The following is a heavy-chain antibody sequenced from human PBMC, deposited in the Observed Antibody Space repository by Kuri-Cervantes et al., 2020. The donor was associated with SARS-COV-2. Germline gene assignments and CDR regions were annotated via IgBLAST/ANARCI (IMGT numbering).Heavy chain of an antibody. D-gene: IGHD3-3*01. Sequence: GESLKISCAASGFASDKYWMSWVRQAPGKGLEWVSYISSSSSTIYYADSVKGRFTISRDNAKNSLYLQMNSLRAEDTALYHCAREQGVADYDFLDVWGQGTTVTVSS. CDR2: ISSSSSTI. CDR1: GFASDKYW. CDR3: AREQGVADYDFLDV. V-gene: IGHV3-48*04. J-gene: IGHJ6*02.